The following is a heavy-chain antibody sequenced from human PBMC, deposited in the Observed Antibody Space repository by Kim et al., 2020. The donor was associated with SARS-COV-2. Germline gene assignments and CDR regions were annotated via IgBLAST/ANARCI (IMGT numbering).Heavy chain of an antibody. Sequence: SETLSLTCTVSGGSISSYYWSWIRQPPGKGLEWIGYIYYSGSTNYNPSLKSRVTISVDTSKNRFSLKLSSVTAADTAVYYCARVGTTWDWDFDYWGQGTLVTVSS. D-gene: IGHD1-7*01. J-gene: IGHJ4*02. CDR2: IYYSGST. CDR3: ARVGTTWDWDFDY. V-gene: IGHV4-59*13. CDR1: GGSISSYY.